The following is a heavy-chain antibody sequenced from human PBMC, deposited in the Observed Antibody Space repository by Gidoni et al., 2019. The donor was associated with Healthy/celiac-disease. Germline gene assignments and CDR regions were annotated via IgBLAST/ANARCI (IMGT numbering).Heavy chain of an antibody. CDR1: GGTFSSSA. CDR2: ISPIFGTA. Sequence: QVQLVQSGAEVKQPGSSVKVSCKPSGGTFSSSASSWVRQAPGQGLEWMGGISPIFGTANYAQKFQGRVTSTADESTSTAYMELSSLRSEDTAVYYCARAISHYGGNLNQAFDIWGQGTMVTVSS. D-gene: IGHD4-17*01. CDR3: ARAISHYGGNLNQAFDI. J-gene: IGHJ3*02. V-gene: IGHV1-69*01.